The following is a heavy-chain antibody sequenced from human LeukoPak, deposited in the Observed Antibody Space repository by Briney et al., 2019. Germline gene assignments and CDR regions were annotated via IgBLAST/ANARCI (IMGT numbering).Heavy chain of an antibody. CDR1: GYTFTGYY. CDR2: ISPNSGGT. CDR3: ARDNRGLRRILSSSSAFDI. J-gene: IGHJ3*02. Sequence: GASVKVSCKASGYTFTGYYMHWVRQAPGQGLEWMGWISPNSGGTNYAQKFQGRVTMTRDTSISTAYMELSRLRSDDTAVYYCARDNRGLRRILSSSSAFDIWGQGTMVTVSS. V-gene: IGHV1-2*02. D-gene: IGHD6-6*01.